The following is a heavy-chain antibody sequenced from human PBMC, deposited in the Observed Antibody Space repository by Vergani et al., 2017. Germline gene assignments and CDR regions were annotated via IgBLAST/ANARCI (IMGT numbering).Heavy chain of an antibody. CDR2: ISYDGTEK. J-gene: IGHJ3*02. Sequence: QVKLEESGGGVVQPGRSLRLSCAASGFSFGNYAMHWVRQAPGKGLEWVGVISYDGTEKKYADSVNGRFTISRDDSKNTLYLQMNSLKTEDTAVYYCTTDNQQSSLGHCSVTNCYGGVFDIWGQGTVVTVSS. V-gene: IGHV3-30-3*01. CDR1: GFSFGNYA. D-gene: IGHD2-15*01. CDR3: TTDNQQSSLGHCSVTNCYGGVFDI.